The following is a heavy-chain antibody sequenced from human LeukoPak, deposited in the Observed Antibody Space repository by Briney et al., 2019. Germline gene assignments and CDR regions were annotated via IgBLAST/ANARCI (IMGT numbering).Heavy chain of an antibody. V-gene: IGHV3-7*03. CDR1: GFTFSSYW. D-gene: IGHD3-10*01. CDR2: IKQDGSEK. CDR3: AKAGGWFGELLQTSADNWFDP. Sequence: GGSLRLSCAASGFTFSSYWMSWVRQAPGKGLEWVANIKQDGSEKYYVDSVKGRFTISRDNAKNSLYLQMDSLRAEDTAVYYCAKAGGWFGELLQTSADNWFDPWGQGTLVTVSS. J-gene: IGHJ5*02.